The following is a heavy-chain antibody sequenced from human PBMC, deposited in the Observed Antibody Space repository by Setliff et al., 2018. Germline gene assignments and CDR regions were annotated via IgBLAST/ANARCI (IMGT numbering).Heavy chain of an antibody. J-gene: IGHJ4*02. CDR1: GGSISSSSYY. D-gene: IGHD5-12*01. Sequence: PSETLSLTCTVSGGSISSSSYYWGWIRQPPGKGLEWIGSIYYSGSTYYNPSLKSRVTISVDTSKNQFSLKLSSGTAADTAVYYCARQDSGWFDYWGQGTLVTVSS. V-gene: IGHV4-39*01. CDR2: IYYSGST. CDR3: ARQDSGWFDY.